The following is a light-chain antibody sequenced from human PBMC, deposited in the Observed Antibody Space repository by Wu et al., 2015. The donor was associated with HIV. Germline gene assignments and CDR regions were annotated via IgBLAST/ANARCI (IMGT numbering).Light chain of an antibody. CDR1: QSVSSN. CDR2: GAS. V-gene: IGKV3-15*01. J-gene: IGKJ1*01. Sequence: EIVMTQSPATLSVSPGERATLSCRASQSVSSNLAWYQQKPGQAPRLLIYGASTRATGIPARFSGSGSGTEFTLTISSMQSEDFAVYYCQQYNSWPPTFGQGPRWKSN. CDR3: QQYNSWPPT.